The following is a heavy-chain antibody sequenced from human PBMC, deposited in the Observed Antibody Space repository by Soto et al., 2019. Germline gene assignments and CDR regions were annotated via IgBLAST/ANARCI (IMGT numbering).Heavy chain of an antibody. CDR3: TRLGLELSGMDV. CDR2: IRSKANSYAT. Sequence: EVQLVESGGGLVQPGGSLKLSCAASGFTFSGSAMHWVRQASGKGLEWVGRIRSKANSYATAYAASVKGRFTISRDDSKNTAYPQMNSLKTEDTAVYYCTRLGLELSGMDVWGQGTTVTVSS. D-gene: IGHD1-7*01. CDR1: GFTFSGSA. J-gene: IGHJ6*02. V-gene: IGHV3-73*02.